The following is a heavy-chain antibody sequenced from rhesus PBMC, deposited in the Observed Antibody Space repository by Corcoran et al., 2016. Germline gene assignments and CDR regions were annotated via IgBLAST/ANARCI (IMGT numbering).Heavy chain of an antibody. D-gene: IGHD4-23*01. CDR1: GGSISDSYR. Sequence: QVQLPESGPGVVTPSETLSLTCAVSGGSISDSYRWSWIRQPPGQGLEWIWYSSGSITSTNYTPPLKSRGTISKDTSKNQCSLKLSSVTAAYAAVYYCARGGRNTVGRFDVWGPGVLVTVSS. CDR2: SSGSITST. V-gene: IGHV4S10*01. CDR3: ARGGRNTVGRFDV. J-gene: IGHJ5-1*01.